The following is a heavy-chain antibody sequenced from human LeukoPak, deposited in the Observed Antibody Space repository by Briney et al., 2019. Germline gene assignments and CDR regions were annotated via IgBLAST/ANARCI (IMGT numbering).Heavy chain of an antibody. J-gene: IGHJ4*02. CDR2: IYHSGST. D-gene: IGHD2-2*01. CDR1: GFSISSGFY. Sequence: SETLSLTCAVSGFSISSGFYWGWIRQPPGKGLEWIGSIYHSGSTYYNPSLRSRVTISVDTSKNQFSLKVSSVTAADTAVYYCVRARDCSSTSCYGIFDYWGQGTLVTVSS. CDR3: VRARDCSSTSCYGIFDY. V-gene: IGHV4-38-2*01.